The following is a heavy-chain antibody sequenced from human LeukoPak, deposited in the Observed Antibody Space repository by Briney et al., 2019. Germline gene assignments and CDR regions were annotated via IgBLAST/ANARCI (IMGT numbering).Heavy chain of an antibody. Sequence: SETLSLTCGVSGGAITNYYWNWIRQAPGKGLEWLGYIYYTGSTTYNPSVKSRITISLDTSKKQISLKLRSVTAADTAVYYCATSSRAPAAAIKVRYYYMDVWGKGTTVTVSS. CDR2: IYYTGST. CDR1: GGAITNYY. J-gene: IGHJ6*03. CDR3: ATSSRAPAAAIKVRYYYMDV. D-gene: IGHD2-2*02. V-gene: IGHV4-59*03.